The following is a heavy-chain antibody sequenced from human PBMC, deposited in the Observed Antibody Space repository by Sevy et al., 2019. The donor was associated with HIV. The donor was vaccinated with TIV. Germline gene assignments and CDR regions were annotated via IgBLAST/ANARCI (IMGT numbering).Heavy chain of an antibody. CDR1: GFTFSSYG. J-gene: IGHJ4*02. CDR2: ISYDGSNK. V-gene: IGHV3-30*18. Sequence: GGSLRLSCAASGFTFSSYGMHWVRQAPGKGLEWVAVISYDGSNKYYADSVKGRFTISGDNSKNTLYLQMNSLRAEDTAVYYGAKADSSGYYYLDYWGQGTLVTVSS. D-gene: IGHD3-22*01. CDR3: AKADSSGYYYLDY.